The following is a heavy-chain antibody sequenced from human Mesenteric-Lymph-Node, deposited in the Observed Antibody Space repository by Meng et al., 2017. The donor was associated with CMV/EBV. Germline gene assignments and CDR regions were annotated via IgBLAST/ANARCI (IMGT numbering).Heavy chain of an antibody. CDR3: VKDRSSRRWFLFDY. J-gene: IGHJ4*02. V-gene: IGHV3-9*01. D-gene: IGHD6-13*01. Sequence: SLKISCAASGFTFDDYAMHWVRQVPGKGLEWVSGISWNSGGIYSADSVKGRFTISRDNAKNSLYLQLNSLRAEDTALYYCVKDRSSRRWFLFDYWGQGTLVTVSS. CDR2: ISWNSGGI. CDR1: GFTFDDYA.